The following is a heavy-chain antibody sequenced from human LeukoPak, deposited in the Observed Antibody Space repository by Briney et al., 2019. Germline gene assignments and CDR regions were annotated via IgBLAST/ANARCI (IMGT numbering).Heavy chain of an antibody. CDR2: IYSGGST. Sequence: GGSLKLSCAASGLTVSSNYMSWVRQAPGKGLEWVSVIYSGGSTHYADSVKGRITISRDNSKNGLYLQMNSLRAEDTAVYYCARDWDDGRAERPAWGQGTLVTVSS. CDR1: GLTVSSNY. J-gene: IGHJ5*02. V-gene: IGHV3-66*01. CDR3: ARDWDDGRAERPA. D-gene: IGHD3-22*01.